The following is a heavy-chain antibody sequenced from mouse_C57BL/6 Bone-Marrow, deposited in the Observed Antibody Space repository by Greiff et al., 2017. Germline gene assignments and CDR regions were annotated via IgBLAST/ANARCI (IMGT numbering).Heavy chain of an antibody. CDR1: GFTFSSYA. J-gene: IGHJ4*01. CDR2: ISSGGDYI. V-gene: IGHV5-9-1*02. Sequence: EVMLVESGEGLVKPGGSLKLSCAASGFTFSSYAMPWVRQTPEQRLEWVAYISSGGDYIYYADTVKGRFTISRDNAWNTLYLQMSSLKSEDTAVYYCTVVRYAMDYWGQGTSVTVSA. D-gene: IGHD1-1*02. CDR3: TVVRYAMDY.